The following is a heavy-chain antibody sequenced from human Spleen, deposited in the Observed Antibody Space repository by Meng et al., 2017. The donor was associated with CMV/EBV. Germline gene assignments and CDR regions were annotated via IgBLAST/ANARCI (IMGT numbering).Heavy chain of an antibody. Sequence: ASVKVSCKASGYTFTSYGISWVRQAPGQGLEWMGWISAYNGNTNYAQKLQGRVTMTTDTSTSTAYMELRSLRSDDTAVYYCAREGYYDSSGGGMDVWGQGTTVTVSS. J-gene: IGHJ6*02. V-gene: IGHV1-18*01. CDR2: ISAYNGNT. CDR1: GYTFTSYG. D-gene: IGHD3-22*01. CDR3: AREGYYDSSGGGMDV.